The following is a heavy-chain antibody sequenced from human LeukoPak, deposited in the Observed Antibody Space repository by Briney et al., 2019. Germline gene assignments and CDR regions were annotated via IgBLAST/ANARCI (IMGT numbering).Heavy chain of an antibody. D-gene: IGHD6-19*01. CDR2: IKQDGNEK. CDR3: ARVGVAGTKYYYYMDV. V-gene: IGHV3-7*01. Sequence: PGGSLRLSCAASGFTFSNYWMSWVRQAPGKGLEWVANIKQDGNEKYYVDSVKGRFTISRDNAKNSLYLQMSSLRPEDAAVYYCARVGVAGTKYYYYMDVWGKGTTVIVSS. J-gene: IGHJ6*03. CDR1: GFTFSNYW.